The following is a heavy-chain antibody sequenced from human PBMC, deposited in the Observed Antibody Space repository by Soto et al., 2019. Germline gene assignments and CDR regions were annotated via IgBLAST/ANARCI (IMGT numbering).Heavy chain of an antibody. J-gene: IGHJ6*02. V-gene: IGHV3-11*01. CDR3: ARDSDFWSGNYYYYGMDV. CDR2: ISSSGSTI. D-gene: IGHD3-3*01. CDR1: GFTFSDYY. Sequence: GGSLMLSCAASGFTFSDYYMNWMRQAPGKGPEWVSYISSSGSTIYYADSVKGRFTISRDNAKNSLYLQMNSLRAEDTAVYYCARDSDFWSGNYYYYGMDVWGQGTTVTVSS.